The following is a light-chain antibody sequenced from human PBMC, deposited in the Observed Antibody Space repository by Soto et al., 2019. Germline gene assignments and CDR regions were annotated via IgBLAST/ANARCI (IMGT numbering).Light chain of an antibody. V-gene: IGKV4-1*01. J-gene: IGKJ1*01. CDR1: QNVLSTSNNRNY. Sequence: DIVMTQSPDSLAVSLGERATINCKSSQNVLSTSNNRNYLAWYQYKPGQPPQLLVSWASTRDSAVPDRFSGSGSGTDFTLTISSLQAEDAAVYYCQQYYTTPHTFGQGTKVEI. CDR2: WAS. CDR3: QQYYTTPHT.